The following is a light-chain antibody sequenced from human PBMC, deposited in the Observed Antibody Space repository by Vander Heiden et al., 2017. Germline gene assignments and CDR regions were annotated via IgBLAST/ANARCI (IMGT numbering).Light chain of an antibody. CDR2: KAS. J-gene: IGKJ1*01. Sequence: DIQMTQSPSTLSASVGDRVTITCRTSQSISTWLAWYQQRPGKAPKLLIYKASTLESGVPPRFSGSGDETDFTLTISSLQPDDFATYHCQQYNSSPWTFGQGTKVEIK. V-gene: IGKV1-5*03. CDR1: QSISTW. CDR3: QQYNSSPWT.